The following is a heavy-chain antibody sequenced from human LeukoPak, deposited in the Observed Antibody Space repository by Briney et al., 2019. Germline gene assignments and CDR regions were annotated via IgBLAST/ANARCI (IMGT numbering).Heavy chain of an antibody. CDR1: GGSISNYY. CDR3: ARSYSFSGTYAAFYFDN. J-gene: IGHJ4*02. V-gene: IGHV4-59*01. Sequence: SETLSLTCTVSGGSISNYYWSWIPQSPGKGREWIGYIYYSGRTRYNPSLKSRVTISVDTSKTQLALKLTSVIAADTAVYYCARSYSFSGTYAAFYFDNRGQGALVTVSS. D-gene: IGHD1-26*01. CDR2: IYYSGRT.